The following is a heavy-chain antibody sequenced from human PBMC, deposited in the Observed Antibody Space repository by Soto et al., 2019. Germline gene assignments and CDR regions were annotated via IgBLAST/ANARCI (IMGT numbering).Heavy chain of an antibody. CDR3: AKGDNLGPKTGYDFVP. J-gene: IGHJ5*02. Sequence: PSQTLSLTCVISGGSVSSNTASWNWIRQSPSRGLEWLGRTYFRSKWYNDYAVSVKSRIIINPDTSNNQFSLQLNSVTPEDTAVYFCAKGDNLGPKTGYDFVPCGQGIMVTVS. CDR1: GGSVSSNTAS. D-gene: IGHD5-12*01. CDR2: TYFRSKWYN. V-gene: IGHV6-1*01.